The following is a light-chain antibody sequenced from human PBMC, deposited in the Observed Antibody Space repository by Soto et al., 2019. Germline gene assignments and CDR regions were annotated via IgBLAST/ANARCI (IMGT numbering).Light chain of an antibody. CDR3: QQYNSYPLT. Sequence: DIQMTQSPSTLSASVGDRVTITCRARQSISSSLAWYQQKPGKAPNLLIYKASSLESGVPSRFSGSGSGTEFTLTISSLQPDDFATYYCQQYNSYPLTFGGGTKVEIK. CDR1: QSISSS. V-gene: IGKV1-5*03. CDR2: KAS. J-gene: IGKJ4*01.